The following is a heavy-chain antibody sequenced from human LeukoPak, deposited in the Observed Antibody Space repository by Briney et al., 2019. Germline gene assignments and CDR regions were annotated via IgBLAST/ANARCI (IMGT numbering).Heavy chain of an antibody. CDR1: GYTFTSYD. CDR2: MNPNSGNT. V-gene: IGHV1-8*01. D-gene: IGHD4-23*01. Sequence: GASVKVSCKASGYTFTSYDINWVRQATGQGLEWMGWMNPNSGNTGYAQKFQGRVTMTRNTSISTAYMELSSLRSDDTAVYYCARVIRTYDYGGNSPSFQHWGQGTLVTVSS. J-gene: IGHJ1*01. CDR3: ARVIRTYDYGGNSPSFQH.